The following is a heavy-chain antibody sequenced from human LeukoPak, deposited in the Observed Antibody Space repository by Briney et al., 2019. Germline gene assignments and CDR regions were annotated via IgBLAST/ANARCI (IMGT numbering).Heavy chain of an antibody. CDR1: GFTYSNAW. D-gene: IGHD3-16*02. Sequence: GGSLRLSCAASGFTYSNAWMSWVRQAPGKGLEWVGRIKSKTDGGTTDYAAPVKGRFTISRDDSKNTLYLQMNSLKTEDTAVYYCTTGIRMITFGGVIVSDYWGQGTLVTVSS. V-gene: IGHV3-15*01. CDR3: TTGIRMITFGGVIVSDY. J-gene: IGHJ4*02. CDR2: IKSKTDGGTT.